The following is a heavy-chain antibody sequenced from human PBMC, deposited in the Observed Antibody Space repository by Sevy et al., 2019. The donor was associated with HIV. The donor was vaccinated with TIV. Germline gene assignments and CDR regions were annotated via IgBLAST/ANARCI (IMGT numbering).Heavy chain of an antibody. CDR2: INPNSGGT. D-gene: IGHD6-19*01. CDR1: GYTFTGYY. CDR3: ARDVAVAGRGAFFDY. Sequence: ASVKVSCKASGYTFTGYYMHWVRQAHGQGLEWMGWINPNSGGTNYAQKFQGRVTMTRDTSISTAYMELSRLRSDDTAVYYCARDVAVAGRGAFFDYWGQGTLVTVSS. V-gene: IGHV1-2*02. J-gene: IGHJ4*02.